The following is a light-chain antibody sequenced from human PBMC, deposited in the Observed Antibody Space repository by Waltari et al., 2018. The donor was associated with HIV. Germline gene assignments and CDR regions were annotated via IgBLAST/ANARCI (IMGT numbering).Light chain of an antibody. CDR3: QRRDNWPLT. CDR1: QSVSRY. CDR2: DAS. Sequence: EIVLTQSPATLSLSPGERATLSCRASQSVSRYLAWYQQKPGQAPRLLIYDASNRAAGIPARFSGSGSGTDFILTISSLEPEDFALYYCQRRDNWPLTFGGGTKVEIK. J-gene: IGKJ4*01. V-gene: IGKV3-11*01.